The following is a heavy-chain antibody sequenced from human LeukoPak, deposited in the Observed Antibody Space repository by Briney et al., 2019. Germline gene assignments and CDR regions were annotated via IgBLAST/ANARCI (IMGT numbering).Heavy chain of an antibody. J-gene: IGHJ6*02. Sequence: GGSLKLSCAASGFTFSSYSMNWVRQAPGKGLEWVSSISSSSSYIYYADSVKGRFTISRDNAKNSLYLQMNSLRAEDTAVYYCARAPFQYGWHVWGQGTTVTVSS. D-gene: IGHD3-10*01. V-gene: IGHV3-21*01. CDR1: GFTFSSYS. CDR2: ISSSSSYI. CDR3: ARAPFQYGWHV.